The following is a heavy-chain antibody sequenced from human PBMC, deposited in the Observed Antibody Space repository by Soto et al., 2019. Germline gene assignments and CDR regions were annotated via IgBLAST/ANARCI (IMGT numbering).Heavy chain of an antibody. CDR2: IYSGGST. V-gene: IGHV3-53*01. Sequence: GGSLRLSCAASGFTVGSNYMSWVRQAPGKGLEWVSVIYSGGSTYYADSVKGRFTISRDNSKNTLYLQMNSLRAEDTAVYYCASQWFGELSGDYYYGMDVWGQGTTVTVSS. D-gene: IGHD3-10*01. J-gene: IGHJ6*02. CDR1: GFTVGSNY. CDR3: ASQWFGELSGDYYYGMDV.